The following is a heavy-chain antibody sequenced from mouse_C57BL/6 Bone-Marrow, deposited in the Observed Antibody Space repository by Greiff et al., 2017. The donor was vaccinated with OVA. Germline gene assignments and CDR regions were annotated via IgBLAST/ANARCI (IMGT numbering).Heavy chain of an antibody. Sequence: EVMLVESGGDLVKPGGSLKLSCAASGFTFSSYGMSWVRQTPDKRLEWVATISSGGSYTYYPDSVKGRFTISRDNAKNTRYLQMSSLKSEDTAMYYCARHYYYGSSSYFDYWGQGTTLTVSS. CDR3: ARHYYYGSSSYFDY. J-gene: IGHJ2*01. V-gene: IGHV5-6*01. D-gene: IGHD1-1*01. CDR2: ISSGGSYT. CDR1: GFTFSSYG.